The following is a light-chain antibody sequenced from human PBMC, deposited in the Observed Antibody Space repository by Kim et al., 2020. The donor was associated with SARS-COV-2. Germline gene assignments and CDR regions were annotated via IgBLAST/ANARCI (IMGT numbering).Light chain of an antibody. CDR2: AAS. V-gene: IGKV1-8*01. CDR1: QGISSY. J-gene: IGKJ1*01. Sequence: ASTGDRVTITCRASQGISSYLAWYQQKPGKAPKLLIYAASTLQSGVPSRFSGSGSGTDFTLTISCLQSEDFATYYCQQYYSYPWTFGQGTKVEIK. CDR3: QQYYSYPWT.